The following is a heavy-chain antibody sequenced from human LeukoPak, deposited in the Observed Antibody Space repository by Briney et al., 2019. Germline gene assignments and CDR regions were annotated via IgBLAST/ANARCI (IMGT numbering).Heavy chain of an antibody. CDR2: ISSSSSTI. CDR1: GFTFSSYS. V-gene: IGHV3-48*04. Sequence: GGSLRLSCAASGFTFSSYSMNWVRQAPGKGLEWVSYISSSSSTIYYADSVKGRSTISRDNAKNSLYLQMNSLRAEDTAVYYCARGASSGYDPWGQGTLVTVSS. CDR3: ARGASSGYDP. D-gene: IGHD5-12*01. J-gene: IGHJ5*02.